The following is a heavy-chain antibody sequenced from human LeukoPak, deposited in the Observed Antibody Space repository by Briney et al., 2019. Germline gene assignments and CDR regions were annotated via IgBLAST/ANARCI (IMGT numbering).Heavy chain of an antibody. CDR2: ISGMGDST. Sequence: GSLRLSCAASGFTFSSYAMSWVRQPPGKGPEWVSFISGMGDSTYYADSVRGRFTISRDNSKNTLYLQMNSLRADDTAVYYCAKDRPGSFDYWGQGILVTVSS. J-gene: IGHJ4*02. V-gene: IGHV3-23*01. D-gene: IGHD3-10*01. CDR3: AKDRPGSFDY. CDR1: GFTFSSYA.